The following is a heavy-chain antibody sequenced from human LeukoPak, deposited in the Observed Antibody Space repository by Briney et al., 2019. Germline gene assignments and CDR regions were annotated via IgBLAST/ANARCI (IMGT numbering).Heavy chain of an antibody. Sequence: SETLSLTCAVHGDSFSGYFWSWIRQSPAKGLEWFGEIDDRGNIFYNPSLKSRVTISADTSKNQFSLKVMSVTAADTAVYYCARKWVHNTLDIWGQGTMVTVSS. J-gene: IGHJ3*02. CDR1: GDSFSGYF. V-gene: IGHV4-34*01. CDR2: IDDRGNI. D-gene: IGHD1-26*01. CDR3: ARKWVHNTLDI.